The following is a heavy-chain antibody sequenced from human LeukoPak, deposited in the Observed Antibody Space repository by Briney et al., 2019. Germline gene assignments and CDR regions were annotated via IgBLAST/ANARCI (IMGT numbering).Heavy chain of an antibody. V-gene: IGHV3-11*01. J-gene: IGHJ6*02. Sequence: PGGSLRLSCAAFGFTISSSYMSWIRQAPGKGLEWVSYISSSGSTIYYADSVKGRSTISRDNAKNSLYLQMNSLRAEDTAVYYCARDPYYYYGMDVWGQGTTVTVSS. CDR2: ISSSGSTI. CDR3: ARDPYYYYGMDV. CDR1: GFTISSSY.